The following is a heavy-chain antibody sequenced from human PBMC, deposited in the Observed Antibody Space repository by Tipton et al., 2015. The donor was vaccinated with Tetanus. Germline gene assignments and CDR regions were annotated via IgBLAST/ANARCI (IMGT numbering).Heavy chain of an antibody. D-gene: IGHD2-8*01. CDR3: ARANGPGSYLDY. J-gene: IGHJ4*02. Sequence: TLSLTCAVYGGSFSLYSWTWIRQPPGKGLEWIGEINHSGVTNYNPSLKSRVTISVDTSKNQFSLKLSSVTAADTAVYYCARANGPGSYLDYWGQGTLVTVSS. CDR2: INHSGVT. CDR1: GGSFSLYS. V-gene: IGHV4-34*01.